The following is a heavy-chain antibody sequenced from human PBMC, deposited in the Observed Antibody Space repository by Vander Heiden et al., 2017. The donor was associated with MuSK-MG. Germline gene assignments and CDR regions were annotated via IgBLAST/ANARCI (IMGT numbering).Heavy chain of an antibody. D-gene: IGHD1-26*01. V-gene: IGHV1-2*02. CDR1: GYTFIGYY. J-gene: IGHJ4*02. Sequence: QVQLVQSGAEVKKPGVSVKVSCKASGYTFIGYYMYWVRQAPGQGLEWMGWINPNSGGTKYAQKFQGRVTMTRDTSISTAYMDLSRLRFDETAVYYCARGLRPGRVGATTPGYWGQGTLVTVSS. CDR2: INPNSGGT. CDR3: ARGLRPGRVGATTPGY.